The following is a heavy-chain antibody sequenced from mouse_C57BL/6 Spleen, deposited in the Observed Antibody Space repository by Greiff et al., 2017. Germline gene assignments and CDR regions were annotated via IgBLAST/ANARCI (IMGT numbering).Heavy chain of an antibody. J-gene: IGHJ1*03. CDR2: INPNYGTT. D-gene: IGHD1-1*01. CDR3: ARNPYYGSSYWYFDV. CDR1: GYSFTDYN. Sequence: VHVKQSGPELVKPGASVKISCKASGYSFTDYNMNWVKQSNGKSLEWIGVINPNYGTTSYNQKFKGKATLTVDQSSSTAYMQLNSLTSEDSAVYYCARNPYYGSSYWYFDVWGTGTTVTVSS. V-gene: IGHV1-39*01.